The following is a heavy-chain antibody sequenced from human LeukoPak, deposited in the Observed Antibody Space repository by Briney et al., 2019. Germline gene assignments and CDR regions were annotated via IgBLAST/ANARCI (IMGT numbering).Heavy chain of an antibody. V-gene: IGHV3-23*01. CDR3: AKGAPEPIVVVVAADWFDP. CDR2: ISGSGGST. CDR1: GFTFSSYA. J-gene: IGHJ5*02. Sequence: GGSLRLSCAASGFTFSSYAMSWVRQAPGKGLEWVSAISGSGGSTYYADSVKGRFTISRDNSKNTLYLQMNSLRAEDTAVYYCAKGAPEPIVVVVAADWFDPWGQGTLVTVSS. D-gene: IGHD2-15*01.